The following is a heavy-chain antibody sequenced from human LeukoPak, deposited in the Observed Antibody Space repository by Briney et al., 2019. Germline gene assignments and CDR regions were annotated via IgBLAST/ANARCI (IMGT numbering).Heavy chain of an antibody. D-gene: IGHD4/OR15-4a*01. CDR2: INHSGSI. CDR1: NGSLSEYY. Sequence: SETLSLTCAVYNGSLSEYYWSWLRQPPGKGLEWIGEINHSGSITYNPSLQSRVTMSVDTSKNQFSLEVSSVTAADTAVYYCAGWNAHYHFFDYWVPGIPLTVSS. V-gene: IGHV4-34*01. J-gene: IGHJ4*02. CDR3: AGWNAHYHFFDY.